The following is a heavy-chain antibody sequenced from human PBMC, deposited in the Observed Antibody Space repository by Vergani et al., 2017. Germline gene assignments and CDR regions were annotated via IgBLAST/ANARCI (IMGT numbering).Heavy chain of an antibody. CDR2: INAGNGNT. Sequence: QVQLVPSGAEVKTPGASVKVSCKASGYTFTTYAMHWVRQAPGQRLEWMGWINAGNGNTKYSQKFQGRVTITRDTSASTAYMDRSSLRSEDTAVYYCARGGTVTTFFDYWGQGTLVTVSS. CDR3: ARGGTVTTFFDY. J-gene: IGHJ4*02. V-gene: IGHV1-3*01. CDR1: GYTFTTYA. D-gene: IGHD4-17*01.